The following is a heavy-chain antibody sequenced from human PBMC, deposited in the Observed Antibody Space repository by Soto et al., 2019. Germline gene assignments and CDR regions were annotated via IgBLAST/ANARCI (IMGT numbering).Heavy chain of an antibody. Sequence: GGSLRLSCAASGFTFSSYGMHWVRQAPGKGLEWVAVISYDGSNKYYADSVKGRFTISRDNSKNTLYLQMNSLRAEDTAVYYCAKDPYYDFWSGYYELLYWGQGTLVTVSS. V-gene: IGHV3-30*18. CDR2: ISYDGSNK. CDR3: AKDPYYDFWSGYYELLY. J-gene: IGHJ4*02. D-gene: IGHD3-3*01. CDR1: GFTFSSYG.